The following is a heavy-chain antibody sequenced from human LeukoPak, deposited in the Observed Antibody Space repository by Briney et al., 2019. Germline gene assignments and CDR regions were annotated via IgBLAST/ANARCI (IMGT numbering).Heavy chain of an antibody. J-gene: IGHJ4*02. Sequence: SETLSLTCTVSGGSVSGYYWNWIRQPAGRGLEWIGRIYTTGSTNYNPSLKSRVTMSVDTSKNQFSLKLFSVTAADTAVYYCARDLGGYSYGYSFDYWGQGTLVTVSS. CDR1: GGSVSGYY. CDR3: ARDLGGYSYGYSFDY. CDR2: IYTTGST. V-gene: IGHV4-4*07. D-gene: IGHD5-18*01.